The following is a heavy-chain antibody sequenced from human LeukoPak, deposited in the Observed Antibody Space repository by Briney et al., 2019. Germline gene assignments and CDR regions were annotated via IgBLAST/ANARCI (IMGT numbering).Heavy chain of an antibody. J-gene: IGHJ6*04. Sequence: SETLSLTCTVSGGSISGYFWSWIRQPPGKELEWIGYIYYSGSTNYNPALKSRVTISVDTSKNQFSLKLSSVPAADTAVYFCSRWRVPTTTVFYYGMDVWGKGTTVTVTS. CDR1: GGSISGYF. CDR3: SRWRVPTTTVFYYGMDV. V-gene: IGHV4-59*01. D-gene: IGHD2/OR15-2a*01. CDR2: IYYSGST.